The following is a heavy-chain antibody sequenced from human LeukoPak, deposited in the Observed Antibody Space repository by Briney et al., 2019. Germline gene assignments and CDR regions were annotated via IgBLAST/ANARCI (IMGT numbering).Heavy chain of an antibody. V-gene: IGHV1-69*13. CDR2: IIPIFGTA. CDR3: ARSVRAAMDYFDY. CDR1: GGTFISYA. Sequence: SVKVSCMASGGTFISYAISWVRQAPGQGLERMGGIIPIFGTANYAQKFQGRVTITADESTSTAYMELSSLRSEDTAVYYCARSVRAAMDYFDYWGQGTLVTVSS. D-gene: IGHD5-18*01. J-gene: IGHJ4*02.